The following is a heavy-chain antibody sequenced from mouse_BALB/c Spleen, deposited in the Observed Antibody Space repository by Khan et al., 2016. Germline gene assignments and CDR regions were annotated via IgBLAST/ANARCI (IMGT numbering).Heavy chain of an antibody. Sequence: EVQLQESGPGLVKPSQSLSLTCTVTGYSITSDYAWNWFRQFPGNKLEWMGYIGYTGSTSYNQSLKSRISITRDTSRNQFFLQLNSLTTEDTSTYDSARNLHDLGGSYWYFDVWGAGTTVTVSS. CDR3: ARNLHDLGGSYWYFDV. CDR2: IGYTGST. D-gene: IGHD1-1*02. J-gene: IGHJ1*01. CDR1: GYSITSDYA. V-gene: IGHV3-2*02.